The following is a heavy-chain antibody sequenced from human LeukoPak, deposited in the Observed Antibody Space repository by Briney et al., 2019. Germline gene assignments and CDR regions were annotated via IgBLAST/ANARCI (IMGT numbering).Heavy chain of an antibody. CDR1: GGSISSSSYY. V-gene: IGHV4-61*05. J-gene: IGHJ3*02. D-gene: IGHD2-15*01. CDR2: IYHSGST. Sequence: SETLSLTCTVSGGSISSSSYYWSWIRQPPGKGLEWIAYIYHSGSTNYNPSLKSRVTISVDTSKNQFSLKLSSVTAADTAVYYCARGNRCSGGSCYPDAFDIWGQGTMVTVSS. CDR3: ARGNRCSGGSCYPDAFDI.